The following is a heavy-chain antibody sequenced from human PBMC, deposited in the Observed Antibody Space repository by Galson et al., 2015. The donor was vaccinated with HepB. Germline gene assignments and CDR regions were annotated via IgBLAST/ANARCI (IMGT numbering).Heavy chain of an antibody. D-gene: IGHD2-8*02. J-gene: IGHJ5*02. V-gene: IGHV1-69*13. CDR3: ATDASGWLDP. CDR2: TIPVFGIT. Sequence: SVKVSCKASDGSFTSYSISWVRQASGQRLESLGRTIPVFGITNYTQKFQGRVTITADESTSTAYMELSSLTSEDTAVYYCATDASGWLDPWGQGTLVTVSS. CDR1: DGSFTSYS.